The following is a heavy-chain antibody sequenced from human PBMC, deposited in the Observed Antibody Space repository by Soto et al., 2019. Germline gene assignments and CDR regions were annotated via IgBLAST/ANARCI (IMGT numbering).Heavy chain of an antibody. J-gene: IGHJ4*02. Sequence: PGGSLRLSCTASGFTFGDYAMSWFRQAPGKGLEWVGFIRSKAYGGTTEYAASVKGRFTISRDDSKSIAYLKMNSLKTEDTAVYYCTRDRGYCSGGSCHELDYWGQGTLVTVSS. V-gene: IGHV3-49*03. CDR3: TRDRGYCSGGSCHELDY. D-gene: IGHD2-15*01. CDR1: GFTFGDYA. CDR2: IRSKAYGGTT.